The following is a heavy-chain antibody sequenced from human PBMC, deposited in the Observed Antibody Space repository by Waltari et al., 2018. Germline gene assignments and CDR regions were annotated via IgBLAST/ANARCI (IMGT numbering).Heavy chain of an antibody. V-gene: IGHV4-4*01. CDR2: IQRSGRT. CDR3: ARDRGRGLYFDS. CDR1: GDSMSENYW. D-gene: IGHD2-15*01. Sequence: QLQLQQSGPGLVKPSESLSLTCGVSGDSMSENYWWSWVRQSPEKGLEWIGQIQRSGRTYYNPSLESGVSVSMDTSNNKFFLKLSSAIAADTAVYCCARDRGRGLYFDSWGQGTLVTVSP. J-gene: IGHJ4*02.